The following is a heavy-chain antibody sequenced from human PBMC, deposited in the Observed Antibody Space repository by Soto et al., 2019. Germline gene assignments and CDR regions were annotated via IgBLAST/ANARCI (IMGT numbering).Heavy chain of an antibody. CDR1: GYTFTSYA. Sequence: ASVKVSCKASGYTFTSYAMHWVRQAPGQRLEWMGWINAGNGNTKYSQKFQGRVTITRDTSASTAYMELSSLRSEDTAVYYCARDPRTSHSDNWFDPWGQGTLVTVSS. CDR3: ARDPRTSHSDNWFDP. D-gene: IGHD2-2*01. J-gene: IGHJ5*02. CDR2: INAGNGNT. V-gene: IGHV1-3*01.